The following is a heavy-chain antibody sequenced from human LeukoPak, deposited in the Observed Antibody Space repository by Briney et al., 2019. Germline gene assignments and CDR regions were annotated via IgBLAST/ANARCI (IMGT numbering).Heavy chain of an antibody. Sequence: PSETLSLTCTVSGGSISSYYWSWIRQPPGKGLEWIGEINHSGSTNYNPSLKSRVTISVDTSKNQFSLKLSSVTAADTAVYYCARLNLGKYYYDSSGPYWGQGTLVTVSS. CDR1: GGSISSYY. CDR3: ARLNLGKYYYDSSGPY. V-gene: IGHV4-34*01. D-gene: IGHD3-22*01. J-gene: IGHJ4*02. CDR2: INHSGST.